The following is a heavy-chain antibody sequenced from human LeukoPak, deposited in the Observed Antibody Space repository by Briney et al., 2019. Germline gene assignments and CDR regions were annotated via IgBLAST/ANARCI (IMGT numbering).Heavy chain of an antibody. CDR2: IIPIFGTA. J-gene: IGHJ6*03. V-gene: IGHV1-69*13. CDR1: GGTFSSYA. D-gene: IGHD3-3*01. Sequence: SVKVSCKASGGTFSSYAISWVRQAPGQGLEWMGGIIPIFGTANYAQKFQGRVTITADESTSTAYMELSSLRSEDTAVYYCARDFLVNPYYYYYYYMDVWGKGTTVTVSS. CDR3: ARDFLVNPYYYYYYYMDV.